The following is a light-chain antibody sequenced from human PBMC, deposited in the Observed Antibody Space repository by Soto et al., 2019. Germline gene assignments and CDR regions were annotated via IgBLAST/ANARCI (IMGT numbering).Light chain of an antibody. Sequence: QSVLTQPPSASGSPGQSVTISCTGTSSDVGGYDYVSWYQQYPGKAPRLMIYDVTKRPSGVPYRFSGSKSGKTASLTVSGLQAEDEADYYCSSYAGSNNAVFGGGTKLTVL. V-gene: IGLV2-8*01. CDR2: DVT. CDR1: SSDVGGYDY. CDR3: SSYAGSNNAV. J-gene: IGLJ3*02.